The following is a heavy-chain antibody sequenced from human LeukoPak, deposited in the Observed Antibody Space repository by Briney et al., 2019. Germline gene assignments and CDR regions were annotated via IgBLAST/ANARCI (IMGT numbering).Heavy chain of an antibody. J-gene: IGHJ4*02. D-gene: IGHD6-13*01. CDR2: IRYDGSNK. Sequence: GRSLRLSCAASGFTFSSYAMHWVRQAPGKGLEWVAFIRYDGSNKYYADSVKGRFTISRDNSKNTLYLQMNSLRAEDTAVYYCAKGRLAAAGNSFFDYWGQGTLVTVSS. V-gene: IGHV3-30*02. CDR3: AKGRLAAAGNSFFDY. CDR1: GFTFSSYA.